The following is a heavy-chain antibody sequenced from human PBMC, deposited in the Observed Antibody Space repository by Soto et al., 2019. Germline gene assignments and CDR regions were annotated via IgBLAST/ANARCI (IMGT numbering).Heavy chain of an antibody. CDR2: TYYGSKWYN. CDR3: ARTEYSNAFYYYYGMDV. J-gene: IGHJ6*02. CDR1: GDSVSSNSAA. D-gene: IGHD6-6*01. Sequence: SQTLSLTCAISGDSVSSNSAAWNWIRQSPSRGLEWLGRTYYGSKWYNDYAVSVKSRITINPDTSKNQFSLQLNSVTPEDTAVYYCARTEYSNAFYYYYGMDVWGQGTTVTVSS. V-gene: IGHV6-1*01.